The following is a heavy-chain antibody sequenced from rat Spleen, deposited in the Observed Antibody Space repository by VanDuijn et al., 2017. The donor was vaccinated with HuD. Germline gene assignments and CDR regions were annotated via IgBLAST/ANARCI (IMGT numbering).Heavy chain of an antibody. V-gene: IGHV5-25*01. CDR3: ARHGRGERTYYYVLDA. J-gene: IGHJ4*01. CDR1: GFTFSSSP. D-gene: IGHD4-3*01. CDR2: ISTGGGST. Sequence: EVQLVESGGGLVQPGGSLKLSCAASGFTFSSSPMAWVRQAPTKGLEWVATISTGGGSTYYRDSVKGRFTISRDNAKSTLYLQMDSLQSEDTATYYCARHGRGERTYYYVLDAWGQGASVTVSS.